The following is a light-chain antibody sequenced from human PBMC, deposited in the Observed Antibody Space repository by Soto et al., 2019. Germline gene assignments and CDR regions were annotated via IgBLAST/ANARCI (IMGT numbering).Light chain of an antibody. CDR2: AAS. CDR1: QSISSY. Sequence: DIQMTQSPSSLSASVGDRVTITCGASQSISSYLNWYQQKQGKXXKXXIYAASSLQSGVPSRFSGSGSGTDFTITISSLQPEDFETYYCQQSYSTPITFGQGTRLEI. J-gene: IGKJ5*01. CDR3: QQSYSTPIT. V-gene: IGKV1-39*01.